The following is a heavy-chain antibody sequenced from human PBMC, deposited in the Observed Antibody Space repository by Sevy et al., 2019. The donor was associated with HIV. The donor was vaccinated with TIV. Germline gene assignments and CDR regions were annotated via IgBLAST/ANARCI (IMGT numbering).Heavy chain of an antibody. J-gene: IGHJ1*01. CDR1: GFTFSSYA. V-gene: IGHV3-23*01. CDR3: AKDGVYGGNFEYFQH. CDR2: ISGSGDIT. Sequence: GESLKISCAASGFTFSSYAMSWVRQAPGKGLEWVSSISGSGDITYYADSVKGRFTISRDNSKNTLYLQMNSLRADDTAVYYCAKDGVYGGNFEYFQHWGQGTLVTVSS. D-gene: IGHD4-17*01.